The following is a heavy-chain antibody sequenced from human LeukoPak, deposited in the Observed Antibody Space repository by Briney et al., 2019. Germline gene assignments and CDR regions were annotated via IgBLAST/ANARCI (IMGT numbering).Heavy chain of an antibody. Sequence: PSETLSLTCTVSGGSISSYYWSWIRQPAGKGLEWIGYIYYSGSTNYNPSLKSRVTISVDTSKNQFSLKLSSVTAADTAVYYCARVKQQLAAFDIWGQGTMVTVSS. CDR3: ARVKQQLAAFDI. CDR2: IYYSGST. V-gene: IGHV4-59*01. J-gene: IGHJ3*02. D-gene: IGHD6-13*01. CDR1: GGSISSYY.